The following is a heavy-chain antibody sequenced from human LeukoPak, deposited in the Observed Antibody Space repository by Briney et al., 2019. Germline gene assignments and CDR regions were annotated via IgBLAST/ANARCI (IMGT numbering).Heavy chain of an antibody. Sequence: ASVKVSCKASGYTFTGYYMHWVRQAPGQGLEWMGWINPNSGGTNYAQKFQGRVTMTRDTSISTAYMELSRLRSDDTAVYYCARAARFLEWTYRDAFNIWGQGTMVTVSS. V-gene: IGHV1-2*02. J-gene: IGHJ3*02. CDR3: ARAARFLEWTYRDAFNI. CDR2: INPNSGGT. D-gene: IGHD3-3*01. CDR1: GYTFTGYY.